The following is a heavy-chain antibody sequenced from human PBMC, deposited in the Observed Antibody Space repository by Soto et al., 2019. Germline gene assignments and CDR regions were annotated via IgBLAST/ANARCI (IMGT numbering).Heavy chain of an antibody. D-gene: IGHD2-2*01. J-gene: IGHJ6*02. CDR3: ARVVGGYYYGMDV. CDR1: GGSISSSNW. V-gene: IGHV4-4*02. Sequence: QVQLQESGPGLVKPSGTLSLTCAVSGGSISSSNWWSWVRQPPGKGLEWIGEIYHSGSTNYNPSLXXRXAISVDKSKNQFPLKLSSVTAADTAVYYCARVVGGYYYGMDVWGQGTTVTVSS. CDR2: IYHSGST.